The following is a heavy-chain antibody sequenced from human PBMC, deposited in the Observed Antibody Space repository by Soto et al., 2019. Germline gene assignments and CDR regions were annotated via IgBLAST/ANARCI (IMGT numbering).Heavy chain of an antibody. CDR2: FYYSEST. V-gene: IGHV4-39*01. CDR1: GGYISSGPYS. CDR3: ARLGGYCSSTSCYGYYGMDV. J-gene: IGHJ6*02. Sequence: SETLSLTCTVSGGYISSGPYSWGWIRQPPGEGLEWIGTFYYSESTYYNPSLESRVTISVDTSKNQFSLKVSSVTVADTAVYYCARLGGYCSSTSCYGYYGMDVWGQGTTVT. D-gene: IGHD2-2*01.